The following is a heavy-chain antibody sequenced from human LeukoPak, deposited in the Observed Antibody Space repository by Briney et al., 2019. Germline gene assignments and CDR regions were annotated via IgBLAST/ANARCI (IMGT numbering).Heavy chain of an antibody. CDR3: ARGGGYSYGSNWFDP. D-gene: IGHD5-18*01. Sequence: SGTLSLTCTVSGGSISSYYWSWIRQPPGKGLEWIGYIYYSGSTNYNPSLKSRVTISVDTSKNQFSLKLSSVTAADTAVYYCARGGGYSYGSNWFDPWGQGTLVTVSS. CDR2: IYYSGST. V-gene: IGHV4-59*01. CDR1: GGSISSYY. J-gene: IGHJ5*02.